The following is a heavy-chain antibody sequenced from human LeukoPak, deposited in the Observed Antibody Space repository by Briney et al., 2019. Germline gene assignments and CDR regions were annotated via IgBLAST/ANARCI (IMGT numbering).Heavy chain of an antibody. V-gene: IGHV4-61*02. CDR3: ARGEYCSRTRCYPPPLYYYSHGMDV. D-gene: IGHD2-2*01. CDR2: IYTSGGT. J-gene: IGHJ6*02. Sequence: PSQTLSLTCTVSGDSISSANFYWSWIRQPAGKGLEWIGRIYTSGGTNYNPSLKSRVTMSVDTSRNQFSLKLGSVTAADTAVYYCARGEYCSRTRCYPPPLYYYSHGMDVWGQGTPVTVSS. CDR1: GDSISSANFY.